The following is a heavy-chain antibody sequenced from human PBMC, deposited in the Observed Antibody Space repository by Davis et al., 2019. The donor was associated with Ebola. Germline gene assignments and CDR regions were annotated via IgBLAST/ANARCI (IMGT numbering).Heavy chain of an antibody. J-gene: IGHJ5*02. CDR2: INHSGST. D-gene: IGHD2-15*01. V-gene: IGHV4-39*07. CDR3: ARGPIVVVVAATPEGDWFDP. CDR1: GGSISSSSYY. Sequence: GSLRLSCTVSGGSISSSSYYWGWIRQPPGKGLEWIGEINHSGSTNYNPSLKSRVTISVDMSKNQFSLKLSSVTAADTAVYYCARGPIVVVVAATPEGDWFDPWGQGTLVTVSS.